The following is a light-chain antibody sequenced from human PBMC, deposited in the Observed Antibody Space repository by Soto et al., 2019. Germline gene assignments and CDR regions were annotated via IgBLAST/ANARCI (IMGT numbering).Light chain of an antibody. CDR3: QQYKSWPPWT. V-gene: IGKV3-15*01. Sequence: EIEVTQSPATLSVPPGERATLSCRTSQSVDSNLAWYQHKSGQAPRLLIYGAFTRASGVQARFSGSGSGTGFTLTISSLQSEDFAVYFCQQYKSWPPWTFGQGTKVDIK. CDR1: QSVDSN. CDR2: GAF. J-gene: IGKJ1*01.